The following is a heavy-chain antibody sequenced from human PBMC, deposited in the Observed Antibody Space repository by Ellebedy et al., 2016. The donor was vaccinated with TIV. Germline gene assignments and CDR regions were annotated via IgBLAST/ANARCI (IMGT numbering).Heavy chain of an antibody. Sequence: GESLKISCAASGFTFSRYSMNWVRQAPGKGLECIPFITSTSDNRYYADSVKGRFTISRDNAKNSLYLQMNSLRGEDTAVYYCAIGDGSSWFFRWGQGTLVTVSS. CDR2: ITSTSDNR. CDR1: GFTFSRYS. D-gene: IGHD6-13*01. V-gene: IGHV3-48*04. J-gene: IGHJ5*02. CDR3: AIGDGSSWFFR.